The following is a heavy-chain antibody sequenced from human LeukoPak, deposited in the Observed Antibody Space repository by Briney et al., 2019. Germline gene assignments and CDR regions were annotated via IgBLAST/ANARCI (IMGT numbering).Heavy chain of an antibody. D-gene: IGHD3-10*01. V-gene: IGHV4-34*01. CDR1: GGSFSGYY. CDR2: INHSGST. CDR3: ARREDYYGSGSYYNPYYFDY. Sequence: PSETLSLTCAVYGGSFSGYYWSWVRQPPGKGLEWIGEINHSGSTNYNPSLKSRVTISVDTSKNQFSLKLSSVPAADTAVYYCARREDYYGSGSYYNPYYFDYRGQGTLVTVSA. J-gene: IGHJ4*02.